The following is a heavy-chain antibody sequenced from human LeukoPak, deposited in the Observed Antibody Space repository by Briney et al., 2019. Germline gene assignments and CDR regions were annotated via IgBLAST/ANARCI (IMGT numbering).Heavy chain of an antibody. Sequence: GGSLRLSCAASGFTFDDYAMHWVRQAPGKGLEWVSGISWNSGSIGYADSVKGRFTIARDNAKNSLYLQMNSLRAEDTAVYYCAKLVQLYPLDYWGQGTLVTVSS. CDR1: GFTFDDYA. D-gene: IGHD2-8*01. V-gene: IGHV3-9*01. J-gene: IGHJ4*02. CDR2: ISWNSGSI. CDR3: AKLVQLYPLDY.